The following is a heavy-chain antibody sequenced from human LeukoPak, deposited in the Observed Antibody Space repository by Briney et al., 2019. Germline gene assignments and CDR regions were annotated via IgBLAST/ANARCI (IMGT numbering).Heavy chain of an antibody. CDR3: ARGTYDYVWGSYLPMDV. CDR2: IYYSGST. CDR1: GGSISSGDYY. Sequence: SETLSLTCTVSGGSISSGDYYWSWIRQPPGKGLEWIGYIYYSGSTYYNPSLKSRVTISVDTSKNQFSLKLSSVTAADTAVYYCARGTYDYVWGSYLPMDVWGKGTTVTVSS. D-gene: IGHD3-16*02. V-gene: IGHV4-30-4*02. J-gene: IGHJ6*04.